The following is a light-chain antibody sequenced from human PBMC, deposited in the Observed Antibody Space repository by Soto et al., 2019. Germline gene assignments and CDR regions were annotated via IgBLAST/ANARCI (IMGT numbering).Light chain of an antibody. V-gene: IGKV1-39*01. Sequence: DIQLTQSPSSLSASVGDRVTITCRASQSVTTYLNWYQQKPGKAPKLLISAASSLRDGVPSRFSGSGSGTVFTLTINSLLPEHFATYYCQQSFSDPPLSFGGGTRVEVK. CDR2: AAS. CDR1: QSVTTY. J-gene: IGKJ4*01. CDR3: QQSFSDPPLS.